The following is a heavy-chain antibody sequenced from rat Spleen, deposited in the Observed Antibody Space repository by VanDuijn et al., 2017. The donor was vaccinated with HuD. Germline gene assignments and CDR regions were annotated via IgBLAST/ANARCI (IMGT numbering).Heavy chain of an antibody. V-gene: IGHV5-7*01. CDR3: GKDMNYFSTYPFYLMGA. Sequence: EVELVESGGGLVQPGRSMKLSCAASGFPFSNYDMAWVRQAPKAGLEWVATISYDGGSTNYRDSVKGRFTISRDNAENTVYLQMNSLRSEDTATYFCGKDMNYFSTYPFYLMGAWGQGTSVTVSS. CDR2: ISYDGGST. J-gene: IGHJ4*01. CDR1: GFPFSNYD. D-gene: IGHD1-2*01.